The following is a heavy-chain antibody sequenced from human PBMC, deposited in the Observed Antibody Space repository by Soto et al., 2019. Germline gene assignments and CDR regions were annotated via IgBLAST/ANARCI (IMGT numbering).Heavy chain of an antibody. V-gene: IGHV3-66*01. D-gene: IGHD3-22*01. CDR3: ARDNMEYYYDSSGYYYGPKRETNGLDY. CDR2: IYSGGST. J-gene: IGHJ4*02. CDR1: GFTVSSNY. Sequence: GGSLRLSCAASGFTVSSNYMSWVRQAPGKGLEWVSVIYSGGSTYYADSVKGRFTISRDNSKNTLYLQMNSLRAEDTAVYYCARDNMEYYYDSSGYYYGPKRETNGLDYWGQGTQVTVSS.